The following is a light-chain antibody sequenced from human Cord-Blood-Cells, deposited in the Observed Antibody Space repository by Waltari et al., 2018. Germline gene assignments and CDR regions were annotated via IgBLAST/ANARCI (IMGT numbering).Light chain of an antibody. V-gene: IGLV1-44*01. J-gene: IGLJ2*01. CDR2: SNN. CDR3: AAWDDSLNGPVV. CDR1: SSNIGRKP. Sequence: QSVLTQPPSASGTPGQRVTTPCSGSSSNIGRKPVTWYQQLPGTAPKLLIYSNNQRPSGVPDRFSGSKSGTSASLAISGLQSEDEADYYCAAWDDSLNGPVVFGGGTKLTVL.